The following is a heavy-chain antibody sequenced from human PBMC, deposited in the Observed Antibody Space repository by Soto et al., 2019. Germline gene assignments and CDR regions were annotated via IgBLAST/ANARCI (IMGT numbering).Heavy chain of an antibody. V-gene: IGHV3-74*01. J-gene: IGHJ5*02. CDR2: INTDGSST. D-gene: IGHD3-3*01. Sequence: GGSLRLSCAASGFTFSSYWMHWVRQAPGKGLVWVSRINTDGSSTSYADSVKGRFTISRDNAENTLYLQMNSLRVEDTAIYYCASAPFGVVLVSQWFDPWGQGTLVTVSS. CDR3: ASAPFGVVLVSQWFDP. CDR1: GFTFSSYW.